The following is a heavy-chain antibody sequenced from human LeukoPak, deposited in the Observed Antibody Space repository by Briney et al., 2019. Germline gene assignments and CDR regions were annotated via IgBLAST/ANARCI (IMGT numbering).Heavy chain of an antibody. CDR3: ASALLWFGELLYH. CDR2: ISAYNGNT. Sequence: AAVQVSCKASGYTFTSYGISWVRQAPGQGLEWMGWISAYNGNTNYAQKLQGRVTMTTDTSTSTAYMELRSPRSDDTAVYYCASALLWFGELLYHWGQGTLATVSS. V-gene: IGHV1-18*01. CDR1: GYTFTSYG. D-gene: IGHD3-10*01. J-gene: IGHJ5*02.